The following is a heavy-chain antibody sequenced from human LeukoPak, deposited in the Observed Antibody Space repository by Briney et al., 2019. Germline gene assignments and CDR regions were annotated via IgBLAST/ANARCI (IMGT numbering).Heavy chain of an antibody. D-gene: IGHD2-2*01. Sequence: GGSLRLSCAASGFTFSNCWMHWVRQAPGKGLVWVSRINTDGSSTSYADSVKGRFTVSRDNAKNTLFLQMNSLRAEDTAVYYCAAVVPAAPFQNWGQGTLVTVSS. CDR1: GFTFSNCW. J-gene: IGHJ1*01. CDR2: INTDGSST. V-gene: IGHV3-74*01. CDR3: AAVVPAAPFQN.